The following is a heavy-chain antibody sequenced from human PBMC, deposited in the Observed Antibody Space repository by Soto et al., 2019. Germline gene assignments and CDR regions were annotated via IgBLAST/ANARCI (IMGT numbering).Heavy chain of an antibody. D-gene: IGHD1-7*01. CDR2: INHSGST. V-gene: IGHV4-34*01. J-gene: IGHJ3*02. Sequence: SETLSLTCAVYGGSFSGYYWSWIRQPPGKGLEWIGEINHSGSTNYNPSLKSRVTISVDTSKNQFSLKLSSVTAADTAVYYCARGDWLELRLNPSNFDIWGQGTMVTVSS. CDR1: GGSFSGYY. CDR3: ARGDWLELRLNPSNFDI.